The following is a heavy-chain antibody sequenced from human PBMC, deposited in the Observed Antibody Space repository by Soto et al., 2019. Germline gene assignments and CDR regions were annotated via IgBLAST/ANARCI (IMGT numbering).Heavy chain of an antibody. V-gene: IGHV1-18*01. CDR2: ISAYNGNT. D-gene: IGHD6-13*01. CDR1: GYTFTSYG. CDR3: ATDGARGAAAVY. Sequence: QVQLVQSGAEVKKPGASVKVSCKASGYTFTSYGISWVRQAPGQGLEWMGWISAYNGNTNYALKLQGRVTMTTDTPTSTAYIELMSLSSADTPVYSFATDGARGAAAVYWRHGTLVTVSS. J-gene: IGHJ4*01.